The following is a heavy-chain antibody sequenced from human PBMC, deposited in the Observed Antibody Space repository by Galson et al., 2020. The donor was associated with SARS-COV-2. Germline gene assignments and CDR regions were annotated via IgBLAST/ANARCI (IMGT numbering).Heavy chain of an antibody. D-gene: IGHD6-13*01. V-gene: IGHV4-61*01. CDR2: IYYSGST. Sequence: SETLSLTCTVSGGSVSSGSYYWSWIRQPPGKGLEWIGYIYYSGSTNYNPSLKSRVTISVDTSKNQFSLKLSSVTAADTAVYYCARVSGGGSWYIGRFDYWGQGTLVTVSS. CDR3: ARVSGGGSWYIGRFDY. J-gene: IGHJ4*02. CDR1: GGSVSSGSYY.